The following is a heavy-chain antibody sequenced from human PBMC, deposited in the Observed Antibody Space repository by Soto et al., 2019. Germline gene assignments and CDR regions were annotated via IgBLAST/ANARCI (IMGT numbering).Heavy chain of an antibody. CDR2: ISADHGNR. CDR1: GYTFTNYA. Sequence: QVQLVQSGAEVKKPGASVKVSCRASGYTFTNYAVNWVRQAPGQGLEWMGWISADHGNRKYAQKFKGRVAMTTDTSTSTAYMELRSVRSDDSAVYYCARAGHYGDDDAFDMWGLGTMVIVSS. D-gene: IGHD2-21*02. V-gene: IGHV1-18*04. CDR3: ARAGHYGDDDAFDM. J-gene: IGHJ3*02.